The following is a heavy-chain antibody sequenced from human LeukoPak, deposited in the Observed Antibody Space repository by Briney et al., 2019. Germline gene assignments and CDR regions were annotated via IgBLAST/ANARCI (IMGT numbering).Heavy chain of an antibody. Sequence: GESLKISCKGSGYSFTSYWIGWVRQMPGKGLAWMGIIYPGDSDTRYSPSFQGQVTISADKSISTAYLQWSSLKASDTAMYYCARHNPSYKYCSGGSCLMDVWGKGTTVTVSS. V-gene: IGHV5-51*01. CDR2: IYPGDSDT. CDR3: ARHNPSYKYCSGGSCLMDV. J-gene: IGHJ6*03. CDR1: GYSFTSYW. D-gene: IGHD2-15*01.